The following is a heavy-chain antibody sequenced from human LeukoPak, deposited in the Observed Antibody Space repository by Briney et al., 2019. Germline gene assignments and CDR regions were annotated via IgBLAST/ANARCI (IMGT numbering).Heavy chain of an antibody. D-gene: IGHD2-21*02. CDR3: TREAVTANGYFDY. CDR2: IKSKTDGGTT. Sequence: GGSLRLSCAASGFTFSNAWMTWVRQAPGKGLEWVGRIKSKTDGGTTDYAAPVKGGFTISRDDSKNTLYLQMNSLKTEDTAVYYCTREAVTANGYFDYWGQGTLVTVSS. J-gene: IGHJ4*02. V-gene: IGHV3-15*01. CDR1: GFTFSNAW.